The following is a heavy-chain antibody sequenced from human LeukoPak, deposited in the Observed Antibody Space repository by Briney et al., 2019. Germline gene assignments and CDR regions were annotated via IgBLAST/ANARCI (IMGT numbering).Heavy chain of an antibody. J-gene: IGHJ3*02. CDR3: TRRRSYYDSSGYYGNDAFDI. CDR1: GFTFSGSA. D-gene: IGHD3-22*01. Sequence: PGGSLRLSCAASGFTFSGSAMHWVRQAPGKGLEWVGRIRSKANSYATAYAASVKGRFTISRDDSKNTAYLQMNSLKTEDTAVYYCTRRRSYYDSSGYYGNDAFDIWGQGTMVTVSS. CDR2: IRSKANSYAT. V-gene: IGHV3-73*01.